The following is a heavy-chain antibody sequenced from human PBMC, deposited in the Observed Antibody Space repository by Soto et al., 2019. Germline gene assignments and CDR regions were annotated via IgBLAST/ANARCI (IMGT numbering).Heavy chain of an antibody. Sequence: ASVKVSCKASGYTFTNYYVQWVRQAPGQGLEWMGVIHPDGGHTTYSQKFQDRVTMTRDTFTSTIHMELSSLRSEDTAVYYCARGNNDYWGQGTLVTVSS. CDR2: IHPDGGHT. CDR3: ARGNNDY. CDR1: GYTFTNYY. V-gene: IGHV1-46*01. J-gene: IGHJ4*02.